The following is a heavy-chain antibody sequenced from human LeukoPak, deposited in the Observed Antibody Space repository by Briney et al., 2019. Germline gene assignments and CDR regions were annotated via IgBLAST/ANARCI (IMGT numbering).Heavy chain of an antibody. D-gene: IGHD2-2*01. Sequence: PGGSLRLSCAASGFTFSSYSMNWVRQAPGKGLEWVSYISSSSTIYYADSVKGRFTISRDNAKNSLYLQMNSLRAEDTAVYYCARDKVVYESRHYYYYMDVWGKGTTVTVSS. CDR2: ISSSSTI. J-gene: IGHJ6*03. CDR1: GFTFSSYS. CDR3: ARDKVVYESRHYYYYMDV. V-gene: IGHV3-48*04.